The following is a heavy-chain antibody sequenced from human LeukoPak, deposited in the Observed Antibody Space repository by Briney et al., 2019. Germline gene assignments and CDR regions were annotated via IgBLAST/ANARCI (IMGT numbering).Heavy chain of an antibody. J-gene: IGHJ4*02. CDR1: GFTFSGSP. Sequence: PGGSLILSCAASGFTFSGSPILWVRQASGKGLEWVGHIRSKADNYATAYAASVQGRCTISRDDSKNTAYLQLNSLKTEDTAVYYCTQSNYWGQGALVTVSS. CDR2: IRSKADNYAT. V-gene: IGHV3-73*01. CDR3: TQSNY.